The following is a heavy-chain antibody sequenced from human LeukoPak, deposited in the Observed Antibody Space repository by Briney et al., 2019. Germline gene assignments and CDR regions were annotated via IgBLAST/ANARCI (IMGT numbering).Heavy chain of an antibody. V-gene: IGHV3-21*01. D-gene: IGHD2-2*01. CDR3: GPIRYCSSPSCYHP. J-gene: IGHJ5*02. CDR1: GFTFSNYY. CDR2: ISSSSSYI. Sequence: PGGSLRLSCAASGFTFSNYYMNWVRQAPGKGLVWVSRISSSSSYIYYADSVKGRFTISRDNAKNSLYLQMNSLRAEDTAVYYCGPIRYCSSPSCYHPRGQGTIVSVSS.